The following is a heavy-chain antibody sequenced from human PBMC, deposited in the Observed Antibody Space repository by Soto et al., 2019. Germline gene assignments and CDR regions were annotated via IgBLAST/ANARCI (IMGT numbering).Heavy chain of an antibody. J-gene: IGHJ4*02. CDR1: GFTFSSYA. D-gene: IGHD3-3*01. V-gene: IGHV3-23*01. Sequence: GGSLRLSCAASGFTFSSYAMSWVRQAPGKGLEWVSAISGSGGSTYYADSVKGRFTISRDNSKNTLYLQMNSLRAEDTAVYYCAKRFLGFLGTYYFVYWGQGTLVTVSS. CDR3: AKRFLGFLGTYYFVY. CDR2: ISGSGGST.